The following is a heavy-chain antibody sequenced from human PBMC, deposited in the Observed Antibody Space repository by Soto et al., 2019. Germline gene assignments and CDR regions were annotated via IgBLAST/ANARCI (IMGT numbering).Heavy chain of an antibody. CDR3: ARTYSYASQLFEY. CDR1: GFSLITLGIC. V-gene: IGHV2-70*11. Sequence: SCPTLVNPTHTLTLTCTFSGFSLITLGICLSLIRQPPGKALELLARIDWDDDKYYSTSLKTRLTISKDTSKNQVVLTMTNMAPVDTATYYCARTYSYASQLFEYWGQGTLVTVSS. CDR2: IDWDDDK. D-gene: IGHD5-18*01. J-gene: IGHJ4*02.